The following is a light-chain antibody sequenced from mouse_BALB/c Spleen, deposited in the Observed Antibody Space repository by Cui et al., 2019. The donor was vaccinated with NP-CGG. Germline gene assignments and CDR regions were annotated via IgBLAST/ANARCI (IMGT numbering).Light chain of an antibody. CDR2: GTK. V-gene: IGLV1*01. J-gene: IGLJ1*01. CDR1: TGAVTTSNY. Sequence: QAVVTQDSALTTSPGEIVTLTCRSSTGAVTTSNYANWVQENPDHLFTGLIGGTKNRAPGIPARFSGSLIGDKAALTITGAQTEDEAIYFCALWYSNHWVFGGGTKLTVL. CDR3: ALWYSNHWV.